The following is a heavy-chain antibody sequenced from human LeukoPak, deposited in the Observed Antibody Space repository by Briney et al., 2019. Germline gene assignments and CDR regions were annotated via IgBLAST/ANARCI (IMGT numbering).Heavy chain of an antibody. CDR1: GYTFTSYG. CDR2: ISAYNGYA. V-gene: IGHV1-18*01. CDR3: ARNDSSAYDY. J-gene: IGHJ4*02. D-gene: IGHD2-15*01. Sequence: ASVTVSCKTSGYTFTSYGISWVRQAPGQGLEWMGWISAYNGYAKYAQNVQGRVTITTDTSTSPAYMDLRSLRSDDTAVYYCARNDSSAYDYWGQGTLVTVSS.